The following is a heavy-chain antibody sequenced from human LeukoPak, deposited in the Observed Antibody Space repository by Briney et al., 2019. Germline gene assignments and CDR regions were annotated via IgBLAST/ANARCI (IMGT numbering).Heavy chain of an antibody. CDR2: IYPRGST. D-gene: IGHD7-27*01. CDR1: GGSISRGSYA. CDR3: ARFSPRAMGNYLDF. V-gene: IGHV4-30-2*01. Sequence: SETLSLTCAVSGGSISRGSYAWSWIRQPPGKGLGWVGYIYPRGSTYYNPSLKSRVILSLDKSANQFSLNLSSVTAADTAVYYCARFSPRAMGNYLDFWGQGTLVTVSS. J-gene: IGHJ4*02.